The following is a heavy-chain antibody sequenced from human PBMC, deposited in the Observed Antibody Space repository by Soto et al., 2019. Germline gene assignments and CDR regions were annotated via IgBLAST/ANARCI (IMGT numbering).Heavy chain of an antibody. Sequence: ASVKVSFKASGYTFTSYYMHWLRQAPGQGLEWMGIINPSGGSTSYAQKFQGRVTMTRDTSTSTVHMELSSLRSEDTAVYYCARGDIAAAGKGPCDYWGQGTLVTVSS. CDR1: GYTFTSYY. CDR2: INPSGGST. V-gene: IGHV1-46*01. J-gene: IGHJ4*02. CDR3: ARGDIAAAGKGPCDY. D-gene: IGHD6-13*01.